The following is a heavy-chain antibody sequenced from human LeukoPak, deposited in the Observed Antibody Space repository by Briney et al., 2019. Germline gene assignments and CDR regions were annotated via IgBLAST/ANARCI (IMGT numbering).Heavy chain of an antibody. CDR1: GGSISSSSYY. CDR2: IYYSGST. V-gene: IGHV4-61*01. Sequence: PSETLSLTCTVSGGSISSSSYYWSWIRQPPGKGLEWIGYIYYSGSTNYNPSLKSRVTISVDTSKNQFTLKLSSVTAADTAVYYCARGRHGWLPFDYWGQGTLVTVSS. J-gene: IGHJ4*02. D-gene: IGHD5-12*01. CDR3: ARGRHGWLPFDY.